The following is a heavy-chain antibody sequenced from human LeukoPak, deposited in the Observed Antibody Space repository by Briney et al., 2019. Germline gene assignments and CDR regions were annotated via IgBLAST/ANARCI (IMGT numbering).Heavy chain of an antibody. J-gene: IGHJ4*02. V-gene: IGHV4-30-4*08. CDR2: IYYSGST. CDR3: ARARGYYDFWSGYSHGPSPFDY. D-gene: IGHD3-3*01. Sequence: SQTLSLTCTVSGGSISSGDYYWSWIRQPPGKGLEWIGYIYYSGSTYYNPSLKSRVTISVDTSKNQFSLKLSSVTAADTAVYYCARARGYYDFWSGYSHGPSPFDYWDQGTLVTVSS. CDR1: GGSISSGDYY.